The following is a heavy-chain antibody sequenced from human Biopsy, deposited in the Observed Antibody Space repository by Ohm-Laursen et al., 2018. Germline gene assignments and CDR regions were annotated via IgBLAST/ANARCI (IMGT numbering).Heavy chain of an antibody. Sequence: ASVKVSCKVSGYTFAGYYLHWVRQAPGHGLEWMGWINPNSGNANYAQSFQGRLTVTRDTSISTAYMKLTSLTFDDTAIYYCARVPAYPSIDGYYGLDLWGQGTTVSVSS. D-gene: IGHD3-9*01. J-gene: IGHJ6*02. V-gene: IGHV1-2*02. CDR2: INPNSGNA. CDR1: GYTFAGYY. CDR3: ARVPAYPSIDGYYGLDL.